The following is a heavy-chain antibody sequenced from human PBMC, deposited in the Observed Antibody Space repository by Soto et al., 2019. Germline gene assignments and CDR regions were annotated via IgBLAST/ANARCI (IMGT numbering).Heavy chain of an antibody. V-gene: IGHV4-59*01. CDR1: GGSISSYY. Sequence: PSETLSLTCTVSGGSISSYYWSWIRQPPGKGLEWIGYIYYSGSTNYNPSLKSRVTISVDTSKNQFSLKLSSVTAADTAVYYCARGGTKSYDFWSGYPTIDYWGQGTLVTVSS. D-gene: IGHD3-3*01. CDR2: IYYSGST. J-gene: IGHJ4*02. CDR3: ARGGTKSYDFWSGYPTIDY.